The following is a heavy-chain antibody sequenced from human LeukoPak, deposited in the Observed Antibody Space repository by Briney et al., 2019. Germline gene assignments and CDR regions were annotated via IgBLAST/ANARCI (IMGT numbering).Heavy chain of an antibody. J-gene: IGHJ6*03. CDR2: INPNSGGT. CDR3: ERDIVRLPPGAVTRPYYYYYYMDV. D-gene: IGHD6-19*01. Sequence: ASVKVSCKASGYTFTCYYMHWVRQAPGQGLEWMGRINPNSGGTNYAQKFQGRVTMTRDTSISTAYMELSRLRSDDTAVYYCERDIVRLPPGAVTRPYYYYYYMDVWGKGTTVTVSS. CDR1: GYTFTCYY. V-gene: IGHV1-2*06.